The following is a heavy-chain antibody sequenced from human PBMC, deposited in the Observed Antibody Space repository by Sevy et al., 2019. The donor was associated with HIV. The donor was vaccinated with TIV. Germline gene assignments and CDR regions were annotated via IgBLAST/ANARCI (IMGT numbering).Heavy chain of an antibody. D-gene: IGHD3-16*01. CDR2: IKGDGSDK. CDR1: GFSFSANW. J-gene: IGHJ4*02. CDR3: AHETFGRFES. V-gene: IGHV3-7*01. Sequence: GGSLRLSCAASGFSFSANWMNWVRQAPGKGLEWVATIKGDGSDKHYVHSVEGRFTISRDNAKNVLYLQMNSLRVEDTAVYYCAHETFGRFESWGQGTLVTVSS.